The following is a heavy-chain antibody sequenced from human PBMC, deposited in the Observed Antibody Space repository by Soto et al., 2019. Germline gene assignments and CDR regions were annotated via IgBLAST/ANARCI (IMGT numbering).Heavy chain of an antibody. CDR3: ASYSSSWYVDY. CDR1: GGTFSSYT. CDR2: IIPILGIA. J-gene: IGHJ4*02. D-gene: IGHD6-13*01. V-gene: IGHV1-69*02. Sequence: SVKVSCKASGGTFSSYTISWVRQAPGQGLEWMGRIIPILGIANYAQKFQGRVTITADKSTSTAYMELSSLRSEDTAVYYCASYSSSWYVDYWGQGTLVTVSS.